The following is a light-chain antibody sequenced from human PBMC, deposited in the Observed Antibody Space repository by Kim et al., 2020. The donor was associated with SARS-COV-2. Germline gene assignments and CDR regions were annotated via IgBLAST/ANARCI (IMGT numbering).Light chain of an antibody. J-gene: IGLJ3*02. Sequence: SYELTQPPSMSVAPGKTATITCEGDNIRTRSVHWYQHRPGQAPVVVIYYDSDRPSGIPERFSASNSGNTATLTISRVEAGDEADYYCQVWDSRSETQVFG. CDR2: YDS. CDR1: NIRTRS. CDR3: QVWDSRSETQV. V-gene: IGLV3-21*01.